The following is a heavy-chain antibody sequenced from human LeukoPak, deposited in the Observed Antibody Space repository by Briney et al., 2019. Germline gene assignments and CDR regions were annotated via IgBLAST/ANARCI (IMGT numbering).Heavy chain of an antibody. V-gene: IGHV4-4*07. J-gene: IGHJ4*02. CDR3: AREPTSGREPTSGRPLDY. CDR1: GGSTSGYF. D-gene: IGHD5-12*01. CDR2: IYSSGSN. Sequence: SETLSLTCTVSGGSTSGYFWTWIRQPAGKGLEWIGRIYSSGSNNYNPSLKSRVTMSLDTSQNHFSLNLTSVTAADTAVYYCAREPTSGREPTSGRPLDYWGQGTLVTVSS.